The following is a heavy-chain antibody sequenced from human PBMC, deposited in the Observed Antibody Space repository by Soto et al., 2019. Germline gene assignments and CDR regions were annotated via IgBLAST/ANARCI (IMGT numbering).Heavy chain of an antibody. CDR1: GGTFSSYA. D-gene: IGHD1-26*01. J-gene: IGHJ4*02. CDR3: ARDIGLYRGSYYY. CDR2: IIPIFGTA. Sequence: GASVKVSCKASGGTFSSYAISWVRQAPGQGLEWMGGIIPIFGTANYAQKFQGRVTITADESTSTAYMELSSLRSEDTAVYYCARDIGLYRGSYYYWGQGTLVTVSS. V-gene: IGHV1-69*13.